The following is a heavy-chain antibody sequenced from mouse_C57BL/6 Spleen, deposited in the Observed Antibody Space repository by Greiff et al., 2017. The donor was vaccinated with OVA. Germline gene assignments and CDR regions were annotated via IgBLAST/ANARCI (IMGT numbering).Heavy chain of an antibody. CDR1: GYTFTSYW. V-gene: IGHV1-50*01. D-gene: IGHD2-5*01. J-gene: IGHJ2*01. Sequence: QVQLKQPGAELVKPGASVKLSCKASGYTFTSYWMQWVKQRPGQGLEWIGEIDPSDSCTNYNQKFKGKATLTVDTSSSTAYMQLSSLTSEDAAVYYCARGNDYSNLDYWGQGTTLTVSS. CDR3: ARGNDYSNLDY. CDR2: IDPSDSCT.